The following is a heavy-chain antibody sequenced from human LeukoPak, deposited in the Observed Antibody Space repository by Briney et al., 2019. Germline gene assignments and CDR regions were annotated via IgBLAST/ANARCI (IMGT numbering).Heavy chain of an antibody. CDR3: ARDRIVGPTDAFDI. V-gene: IGHV1-2*02. D-gene: IGHD1-26*01. J-gene: IGHJ3*02. CDR2: INPNSGGT. Sequence: SVKVSCKASGYTFTGYYMHWVRRAPGQGLEWMGWINPNSGGTNYAQKFQGRVTMTRDTSISTAYMELSRLRSEDTAVYYCARDRIVGPTDAFDIWGQGTMVTASS. CDR1: GYTFTGYY.